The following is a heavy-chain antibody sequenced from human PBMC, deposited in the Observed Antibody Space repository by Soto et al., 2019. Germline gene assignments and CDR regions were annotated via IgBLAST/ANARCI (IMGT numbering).Heavy chain of an antibody. CDR1: GFTFSDYY. CDR2: ISSSGSTI. J-gene: IGHJ3*02. V-gene: IGHV3-11*01. D-gene: IGHD6-13*01. Sequence: QVQLVESGGGLVKPGGSLRLSCAASGFTFSDYYMSWIRQAPGKGREWVSYISSSGSTIYYADSVKGRFTISRDNAKNSLYLQMNSLRAEDTAVYYCARVARVHEQQLRDAFDIWGQGTMVTVSS. CDR3: ARVARVHEQQLRDAFDI.